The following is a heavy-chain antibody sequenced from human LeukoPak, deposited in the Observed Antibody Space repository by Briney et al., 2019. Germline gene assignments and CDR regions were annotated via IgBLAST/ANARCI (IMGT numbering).Heavy chain of an antibody. CDR2: TYYRSKWHY. Sequence: SQTLSLTCGISGDSVSNKNTAWNWIRQSPSRGLEWLGRTYYRSKWHYGYAVSVKSRITINPDTSKNQFSLQLNSVTPEYTAVYYCLRLVGGDIDYWGQRTLVTVSS. D-gene: IGHD5-12*01. J-gene: IGHJ4*02. V-gene: IGHV6-1*01. CDR1: GDSVSNKNTA. CDR3: LRLVGGDIDY.